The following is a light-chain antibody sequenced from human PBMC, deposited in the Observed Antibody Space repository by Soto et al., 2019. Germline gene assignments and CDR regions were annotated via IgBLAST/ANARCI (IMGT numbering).Light chain of an antibody. CDR2: GAS. CDR3: QQCGSSST. J-gene: IGKJ5*01. CDR1: QSVSSY. Sequence: EIVMTQSPATLSVSPGERATLSCRASQSVSSYLAWYQQKPGQAPRLLIYGASMRATGIPDRFSGSGSGTDFTLTISRLEPEDFAVYYCQQCGSSSTFGQGTRLEI. V-gene: IGKV3-20*01.